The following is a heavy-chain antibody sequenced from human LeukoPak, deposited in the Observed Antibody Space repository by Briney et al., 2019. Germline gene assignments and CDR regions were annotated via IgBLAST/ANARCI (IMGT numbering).Heavy chain of an antibody. CDR2: ISGSGGST. CDR3: AKDLGIRSSIEYYLDY. J-gene: IGHJ4*02. V-gene: IGHV3-23*01. D-gene: IGHD3-3*01. Sequence: GGSLRLSCAASGFTFSSYAMSWVRQAPGKGLEWVSAISGSGGSTYYADSVKGRFTISRDNSKNTLYLQMNSLRAEDTAVYYCAKDLGIRSSIEYYLDYWGQGTLVTVSS. CDR1: GFTFSSYA.